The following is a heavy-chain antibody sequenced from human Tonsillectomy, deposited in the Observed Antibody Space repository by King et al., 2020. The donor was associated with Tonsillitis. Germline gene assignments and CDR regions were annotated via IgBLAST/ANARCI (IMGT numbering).Heavy chain of an antibody. Sequence: QLVQSGAEVKKPGASVKVSCKVSGYTLTELSMHWVRQAPGKGLEWLGGFDPEDGETIYAQKFQGRVTMTEDTAGYYCATSGVAEAGQPTRTTGYYYYGMDVWGQGTTVTVSS. J-gene: IGHJ6*02. CDR1: GYTLTELS. CDR2: FDPEDGET. D-gene: IGHD3-10*01. CDR3: YYYGMDV. V-gene: IGHV1-24*01.